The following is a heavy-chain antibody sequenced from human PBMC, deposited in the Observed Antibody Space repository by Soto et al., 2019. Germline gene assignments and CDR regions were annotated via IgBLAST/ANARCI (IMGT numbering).Heavy chain of an antibody. V-gene: IGHV3-74*01. CDR1: GCTFSRYW. J-gene: IGHJ4*02. Sequence: EVQLVESGGGLVQPGRSLRLSCEASGCTFSRYWMHWVRQAPGKGLVWVSRISSDGSNIIYADSVKGRFTISRDDAKNTLYLQMNNLRDEDTAVYYCGRDQTMAGPTTLDYWGQGALVTVSS. CDR2: ISSDGSNI. CDR3: GRDQTMAGPTTLDY. D-gene: IGHD6-19*01.